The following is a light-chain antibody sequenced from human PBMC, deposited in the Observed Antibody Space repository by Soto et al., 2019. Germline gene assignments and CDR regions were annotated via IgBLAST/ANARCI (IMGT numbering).Light chain of an antibody. CDR1: QSVRNNY. J-gene: IGKJ4*01. Sequence: EIVLTQSPGTLSSSPGERATLSCRASQSVRNNYLAWYQQKPGQPPRFLIYDVSTRAAGIPDRFSGRGSGTDFTLTISRLEPEDFAVYYCQQYGSTPLTFGGGTKVEIE. CDR3: QQYGSTPLT. CDR2: DVS. V-gene: IGKV3-20*01.